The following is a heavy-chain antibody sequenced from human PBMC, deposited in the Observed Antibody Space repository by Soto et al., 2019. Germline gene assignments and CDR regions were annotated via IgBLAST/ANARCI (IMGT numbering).Heavy chain of an antibody. V-gene: IGHV3-9*01. D-gene: IGHD3-3*01. CDR3: AKGRCDFWSPYYFDS. CDR1: GLNFDDFA. J-gene: IGHJ4*02. CDR2: ITWNSRVL. Sequence: GGSLRLSCVGTGLNFDDFAMHWVRQAPGKGLEWVSGITWNSRVLAYADSVKGRFTISRDNARNSLYLQMDSLRDEDTALYYCAKGRCDFWSPYYFDSWGQGTLVTVSS.